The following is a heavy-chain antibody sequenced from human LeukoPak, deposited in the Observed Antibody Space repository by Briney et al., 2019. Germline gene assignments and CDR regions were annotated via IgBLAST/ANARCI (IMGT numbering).Heavy chain of an antibody. CDR1: GGSISSYY. J-gene: IGHJ4*02. V-gene: IGHV4-4*07. CDR2: IYTSGST. CDR3: ARRRSGDSHFDY. D-gene: IGHD3-16*01. Sequence: SETLSLTCTVSGGSISSYYWSWIRQPAGKELEWIGRIYTSGSTDYNPSLKSRVTISVDTSKNQFSLKLSSVTAADTAVYYCARRRSGDSHFDYWGQGTLVTVSS.